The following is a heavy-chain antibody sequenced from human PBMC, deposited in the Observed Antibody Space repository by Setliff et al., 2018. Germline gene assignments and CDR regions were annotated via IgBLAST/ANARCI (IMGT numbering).Heavy chain of an antibody. D-gene: IGHD3-22*01. V-gene: IGHV3-11*01. Sequence: PGGSLRLSCAASGFTFSDYYMSWIRQAPGKGLEWVSYISNSDSNIYYADSVKGRFTISRDNAKNSLYLQMNSLRAEDTAVYYCARVVSSGYIGPFDIWGQGTMVTVSS. CDR2: ISNSDSNI. J-gene: IGHJ3*02. CDR3: ARVVSSGYIGPFDI. CDR1: GFTFSDYY.